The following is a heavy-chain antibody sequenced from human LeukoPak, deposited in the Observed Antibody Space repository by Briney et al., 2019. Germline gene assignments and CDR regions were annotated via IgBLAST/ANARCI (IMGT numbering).Heavy chain of an antibody. CDR1: GGSFSGYY. CDR2: INHSGST. J-gene: IGHJ6*02. Sequence: SETLSLICAVYGGSFSGYYWSWIRQPPGKGLEWIGEINHSGSTNYNPSLKSRVTISVDTSKNQFSLKLCSVTAADTAVYYCARGRSSIRAGSGSYKQVYYYYYGMDVWGQGTTVTVSS. D-gene: IGHD3-10*01. CDR3: ARGRSSIRAGSGSYKQVYYYYYGMDV. V-gene: IGHV4-34*01.